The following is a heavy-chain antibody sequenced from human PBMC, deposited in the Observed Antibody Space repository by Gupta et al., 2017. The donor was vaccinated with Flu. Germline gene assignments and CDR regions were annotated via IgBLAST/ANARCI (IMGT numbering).Heavy chain of an antibody. J-gene: IGHJ4*02. Sequence: GWIRQPPGKGLDWIGNFFYGGSTYYNPSLKSRVSISADTSKNQFSLTLTSVTAADTAVYYCARLRSPFSSGWYWGQGTRVTVSS. D-gene: IGHD6-19*01. CDR3: ARLRSPFSSGWY. V-gene: IGHV4-39*01. CDR2: FFYGGST.